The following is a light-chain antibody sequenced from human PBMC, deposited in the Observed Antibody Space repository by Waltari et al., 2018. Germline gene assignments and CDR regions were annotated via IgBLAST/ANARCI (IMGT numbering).Light chain of an antibody. Sequence: DIQMTQSPSSLSASVGDTVTISCRASQTIDVYLNWYQQQPGKATNLLIYAASTLLIGVPSRFSGFGSETEFTLTITGLQPEDFATYYCQQSLDSPYTFGQGTRLEI. CDR2: AAS. J-gene: IGKJ2*01. V-gene: IGKV1-39*01. CDR3: QQSLDSPYT. CDR1: QTIDVY.